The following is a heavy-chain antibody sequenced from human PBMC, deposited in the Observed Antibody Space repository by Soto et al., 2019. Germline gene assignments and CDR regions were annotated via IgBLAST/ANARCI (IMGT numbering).Heavy chain of an antibody. CDR2: ISYDGSNK. CDR1: GFTFSSYG. CDR3: AKGGLHFDY. D-gene: IGHD3-16*01. J-gene: IGHJ4*02. V-gene: IGHV3-30*18. Sequence: PGGSLRLSCAASGFTFSSYGMHWVRQAPGKGLEWVAVISYDGSNKYYADSVKGRFTISRDNSKDTLYLRMNSLRAEDTAVYYCAKGGLHFDYWGQGTLVTVSS.